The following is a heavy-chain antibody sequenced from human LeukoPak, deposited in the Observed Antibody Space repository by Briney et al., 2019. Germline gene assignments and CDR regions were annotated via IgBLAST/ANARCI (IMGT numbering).Heavy chain of an antibody. V-gene: IGHV3-21*01. Sequence: GGSLRLSCAASGFTFSNYNMNWVRQAPGKGLEWVSSISSSSTYIYYADSVKGRFTISRDNAKNSLYLQMNSLRAEDTAVYYCARHTASSWSDWFDPWGQGTLVTVSS. CDR1: GFTFSNYN. CDR3: ARHTASSWSDWFDP. D-gene: IGHD6-13*01. J-gene: IGHJ5*02. CDR2: ISSSSTYI.